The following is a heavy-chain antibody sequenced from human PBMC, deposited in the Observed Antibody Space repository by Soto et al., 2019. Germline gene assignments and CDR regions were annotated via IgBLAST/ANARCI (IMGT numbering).Heavy chain of an antibody. D-gene: IGHD6-13*01. J-gene: IGHJ5*02. CDR1: GGSISSNNYC. CDR2: MSYSRST. V-gene: IGHV4-39*07. Sequence: SETLSLTCSVSGGSISSNNYCWGWIRQPPGKGLEWIGSMSYSRSTYYNPSLKSRVTISVDTSKNQFSLKLSSVTAADTAVYYCARGQQPNWFDPWGQGTLVTVSS. CDR3: ARGQQPNWFDP.